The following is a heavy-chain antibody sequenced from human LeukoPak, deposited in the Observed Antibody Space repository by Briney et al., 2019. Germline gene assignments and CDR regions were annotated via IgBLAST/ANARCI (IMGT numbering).Heavy chain of an antibody. CDR3: AKDRTLGGYSGYDPHYFDY. Sequence: LRLSCAASGFTFDDYAMHWVRQAPGKGLEWASGISWNSGSIGYADSVKGRFTISRDNAKNSLYLQMNSLRAEDTALYYCAKDRTLGGYSGYDPHYFDYWGQGTLVTVSS. CDR1: GFTFDDYA. V-gene: IGHV3-9*01. CDR2: ISWNSGSI. D-gene: IGHD5-12*01. J-gene: IGHJ4*02.